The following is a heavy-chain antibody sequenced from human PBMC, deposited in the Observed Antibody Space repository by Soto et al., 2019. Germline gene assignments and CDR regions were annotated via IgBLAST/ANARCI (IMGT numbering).Heavy chain of an antibody. J-gene: IGHJ4*02. CDR1: GFTFSSYA. CDR3: ARGAGIYYDSSGYLLLD. D-gene: IGHD3-22*01. Sequence: GGSLRLSCAASGFTFSSYAMHWVRQAPGKGLEWVAVISYDGSNKYYADSVKGRFTISRDNSKNTLYLQMNSLRAEDTAVYYCARGAGIYYDSSGYLLLDWGQGTLVTVSS. V-gene: IGHV3-30-3*01. CDR2: ISYDGSNK.